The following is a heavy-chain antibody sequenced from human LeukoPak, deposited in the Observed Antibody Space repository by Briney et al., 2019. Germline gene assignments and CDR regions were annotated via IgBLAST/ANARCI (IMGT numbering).Heavy chain of an antibody. J-gene: IGHJ5*02. CDR2: INPNSGGT. CDR3: ARGVAQYSLDFHP. Sequence: ASVKVSCKASGYTFTDYYIHWVRQAPGQGLEWMGWINPNSGGTNYALRFQGRVTMTRDTSIGTAYMELTSLTSDDTAVYYCARGVAQYSLDFHPWGQGTLVTVSS. V-gene: IGHV1-2*02. D-gene: IGHD3-3*01. CDR1: GYTFTDYY.